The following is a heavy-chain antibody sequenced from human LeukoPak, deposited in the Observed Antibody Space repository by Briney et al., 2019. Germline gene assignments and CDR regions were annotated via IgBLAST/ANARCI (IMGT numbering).Heavy chain of an antibody. CDR3: ARGGVTEILTGFQPATNWFDP. V-gene: IGHV1-18*01. CDR1: GYTFTSYG. Sequence: ASVTVSCKASGYTFTSYGISWVRQAPGQGLEWMGWISAYNGNTNYAQKLQGRVTMTTDTSTSTAYMELRSLRSDDTAVYYCARGGVTEILTGFQPATNWFDPWGQGTLVTVSS. D-gene: IGHD3-9*01. J-gene: IGHJ5*02. CDR2: ISAYNGNT.